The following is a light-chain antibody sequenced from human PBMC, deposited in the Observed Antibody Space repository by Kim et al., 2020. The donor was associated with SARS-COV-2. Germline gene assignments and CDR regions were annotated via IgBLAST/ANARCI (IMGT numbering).Light chain of an antibody. CDR1: SSNIGAGYD. J-gene: IGLJ2*01. CDR3: QSYDSSLSGSVV. CDR2: VNI. V-gene: IGLV1-40*01. Sequence: VTSSGAWSSSNIGAGYDVHWYQQLPGTAPKLLIYVNINRPSGVPDRFSGSKSGTSASLAITGLQAEDEADYYCQSYDSSLSGSVVFGGGTKVTVL.